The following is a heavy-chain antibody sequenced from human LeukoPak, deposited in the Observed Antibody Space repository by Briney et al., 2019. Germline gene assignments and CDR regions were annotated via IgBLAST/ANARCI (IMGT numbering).Heavy chain of an antibody. D-gene: IGHD6-6*01. CDR1: GGSISSSSYY. J-gene: IGHJ4*02. V-gene: IGHV4-39*07. CDR3: ARSRGSSSPYFDY. CDR2: IYYSGST. Sequence: PSETLSLTCTVSGGSISSSSYYWGWIRQPPGKGLEWLGSIYYSGSTNYNPSLKSRVTISVDTSKNQFSLKLSSVTAADTAVYYCARSRGSSSPYFDYWGQGTLVTVSS.